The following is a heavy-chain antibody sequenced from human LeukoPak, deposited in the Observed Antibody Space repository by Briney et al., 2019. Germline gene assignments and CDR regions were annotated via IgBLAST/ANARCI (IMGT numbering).Heavy chain of an antibody. CDR2: ISWDGEDT. V-gene: IGHV3-43D*04. CDR1: GITFSSYG. Sequence: GGSLRLSCAASGITFSSYGMSWVRQGPGKGLEWVALISWDGEDTYYADSVKGRFTISRDNAKNSLYLQMNSLRDEDTAVYYCARDTLVYADSPDAFDIWGQGTMVTVSS. J-gene: IGHJ3*02. CDR3: ARDTLVYADSPDAFDI. D-gene: IGHD4-17*01.